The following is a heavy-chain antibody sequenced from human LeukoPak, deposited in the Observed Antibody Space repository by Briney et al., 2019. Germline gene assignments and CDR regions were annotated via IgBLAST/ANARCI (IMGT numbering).Heavy chain of an antibody. Sequence: SETLSLTCTVSGGSISSYYWSWIRQPPGKGLEWIAYIYSSGSTKYNPSLESRVTISVDTSKNQLSLKLSSVTAADAAVYYCARGVAVRPAIAVAAFDHCGQGTLVTVSS. CDR2: IYSSGST. J-gene: IGHJ4*02. CDR1: GGSISSYY. V-gene: IGHV4-59*01. CDR3: ARGVAVRPAIAVAAFDH. D-gene: IGHD6-19*01.